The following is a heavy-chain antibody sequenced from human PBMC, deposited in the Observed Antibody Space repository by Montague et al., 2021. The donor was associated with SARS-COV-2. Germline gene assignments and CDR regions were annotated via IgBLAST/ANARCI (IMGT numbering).Heavy chain of an antibody. Sequence: PALVKPTQTLTLTCTFSGFSLSTSGMCVSWIRQPPGKALEWLARIDWDDDKYYSTSLKTRLTISKDTSKNQVVLTMTNMEPVDTATYYCARTYYDILTGRDYGMDVWGQGTTVTVSS. V-gene: IGHV2-70*11. CDR3: ARTYYDILTGRDYGMDV. D-gene: IGHD3-9*01. CDR2: IDWDDDK. J-gene: IGHJ6*02. CDR1: GFSLSTSGMC.